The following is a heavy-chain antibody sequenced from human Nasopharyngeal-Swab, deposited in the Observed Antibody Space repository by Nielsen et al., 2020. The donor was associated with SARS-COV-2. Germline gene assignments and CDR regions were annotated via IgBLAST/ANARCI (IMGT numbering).Heavy chain of an antibody. D-gene: IGHD2-15*01. V-gene: IGHV1-69*01. Sequence: WVRQAPGQGLEWMGGIIPIFGTANYAQKFQGRVTITADESTSTAYMEMSSLRSEDTAVYYCARERVVVVSATYYQYGMDVWGQGTTVTVSS. CDR2: IIPIFGTA. CDR3: ARERVVVVSATYYQYGMDV. J-gene: IGHJ6*02.